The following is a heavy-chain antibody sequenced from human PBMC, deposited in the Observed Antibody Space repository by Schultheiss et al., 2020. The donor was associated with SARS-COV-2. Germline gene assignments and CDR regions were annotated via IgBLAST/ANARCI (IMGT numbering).Heavy chain of an antibody. D-gene: IGHD2-2*01. CDR1: GYTFTSYG. CDR3: ARGYCSSTSCSSIGTTLAVARGRAPPDY. J-gene: IGHJ4*01. CDR2: ISAYNGNT. V-gene: IGHV1-18*01. Sequence: ASVKVSCKASGYTFTSYGISWVRQAPGQGLEWMGWISAYNGNTNYAQKLQGRVTMTTDTSTSTAYMELRSLRSEDTAVYYCARGYCSSTSCSSIGTTLAVARGRAPPDYWGXGTXXXVSS.